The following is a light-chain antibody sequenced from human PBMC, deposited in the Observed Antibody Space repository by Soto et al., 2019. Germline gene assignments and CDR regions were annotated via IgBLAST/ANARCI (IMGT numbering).Light chain of an antibody. V-gene: IGLV2-8*01. CDR2: EVS. J-gene: IGLJ1*01. Sequence: QSALTQPPSASGSPGQSVTISCTGNSSDVGGYNYVSWYQQHPGKAPKLMIYEVSKRPSGVPDRFSGSKSGNTASLTVSGLQAEDEADYYCSSYAGSNNYVFVTGTKVTDL. CDR3: SSYAGSNNYV. CDR1: SSDVGGYNY.